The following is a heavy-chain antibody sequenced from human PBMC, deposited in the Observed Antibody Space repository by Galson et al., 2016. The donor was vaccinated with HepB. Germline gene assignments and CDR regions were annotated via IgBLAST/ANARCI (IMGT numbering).Heavy chain of an antibody. J-gene: IGHJ4*02. CDR2: ISAYNGNT. CDR1: GYTFTTYG. D-gene: IGHD4-17*01. Sequence: SVKVSCKASGYTFTTYGISWVRQAPGQGLEWMGWISAYNGNTNYAQNLQGRVTMTTDTSTSTAYMELRSLRSDDPAVYYCARIYGDYGIFYWGQGTLVTVSS. CDR3: ARIYGDYGIFY. V-gene: IGHV1-18*01.